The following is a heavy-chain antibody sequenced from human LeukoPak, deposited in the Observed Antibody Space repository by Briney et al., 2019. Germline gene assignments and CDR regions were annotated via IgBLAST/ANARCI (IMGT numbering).Heavy chain of an antibody. D-gene: IGHD3-10*01. CDR1: GFTFSSFW. CDR3: ASEGSYDSRNSYIPDC. J-gene: IGHJ4*02. V-gene: IGHV3-74*01. CDR2: INTDGSIT. Sequence: PGGSLRLSCAASGFTFSSFWMHWVRQAPGKGLVWVSRINTDGSITNYADSVKGRFTISRDNAKNTLYLQMNSLRAEDTAVYYCASEGSYDSRNSYIPDCWGQGTLFAVSS.